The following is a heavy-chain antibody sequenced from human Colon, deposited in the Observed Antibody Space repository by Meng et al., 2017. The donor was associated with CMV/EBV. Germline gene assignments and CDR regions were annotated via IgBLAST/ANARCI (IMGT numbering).Heavy chain of an antibody. V-gene: IGHV4-31*02. CDR2: IFNSGAT. D-gene: IGHD6-19*01. J-gene: IGHJ5*02. Sequence: GDSISSGCYYWSWIRQYPGKGLECIVYIFNSGATSKNPSLSSRVVMSVDTSKNQFSLKLASVTAADTALYLCARGALGACTGSSCFSWGQGTLVTVSS. CDR3: ARGALGACTGSSCFS. CDR1: GDSISSGCYY.